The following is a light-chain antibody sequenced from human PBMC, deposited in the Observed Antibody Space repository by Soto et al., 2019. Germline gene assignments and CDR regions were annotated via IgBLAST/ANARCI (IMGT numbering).Light chain of an antibody. Sequence: QSALTQPPSASGSPGQSVTISCTGTGSDVGGYNYVSWYQQHPGKAPKVMIYEVSKRPSGVPDRFSGSKSGNTASLTVSGLQAEDEADYYCSSFAGSNEMVFGGGTKLTVL. V-gene: IGLV2-8*01. J-gene: IGLJ2*01. CDR2: EVS. CDR3: SSFAGSNEMV. CDR1: GSDVGGYNY.